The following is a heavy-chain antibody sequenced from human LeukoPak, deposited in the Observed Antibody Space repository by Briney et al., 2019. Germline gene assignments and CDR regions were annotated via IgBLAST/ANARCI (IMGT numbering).Heavy chain of an antibody. CDR2: MSAGDST. J-gene: IGHJ4*02. CDR1: GSTFSSYD. V-gene: IGHV3-23*01. Sequence: GGSLRLSCAASGSTFSSYDMSWVRQAPGKGLEWVSVMSAGDSTYYAGSVKGRFTISRDKTKNTLYLQMNSLRAEDTAVYYCAKGGVRGYSYGYLDYWGQGTLATVSS. CDR3: AKGGVRGYSYGYLDY. D-gene: IGHD5-18*01.